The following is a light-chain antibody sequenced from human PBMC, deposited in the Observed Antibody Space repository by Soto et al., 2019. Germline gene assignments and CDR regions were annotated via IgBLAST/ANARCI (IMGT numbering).Light chain of an antibody. CDR2: KAS. J-gene: IGKJ1*01. V-gene: IGKV1-5*03. CDR3: QHYNSYSEA. CDR1: QTISSW. Sequence: MEVIQSPSTRSVTEGDRVTSTSQARQTISSWLAWYQQKPGKAPKLLIYKASTLKSGVPSRFSGSGSGTEYTITISSLQPHDFATYYCQHYNSYSEAFGQGTKVDIK.